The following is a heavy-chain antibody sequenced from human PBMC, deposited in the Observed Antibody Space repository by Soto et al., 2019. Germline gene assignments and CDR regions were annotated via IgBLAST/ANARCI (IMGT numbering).Heavy chain of an antibody. J-gene: IGHJ6*02. Sequence: QVQLVQSGAEVKKPGASVKVSCKASGYTFTSYGINWVRQAPGQGLEWMGWISTYNSNTNYAQKLQGRATMPLVTATSKPYMGLRSLRSDDTAVYYCARVDTRVRGIWDTPDYDMDVWGQVTTVTVSS. CDR1: GYTFTSYG. CDR2: ISTYNSNT. V-gene: IGHV1-18*04. D-gene: IGHD3-10*01. CDR3: ARVDTRVRGIWDTPDYDMDV.